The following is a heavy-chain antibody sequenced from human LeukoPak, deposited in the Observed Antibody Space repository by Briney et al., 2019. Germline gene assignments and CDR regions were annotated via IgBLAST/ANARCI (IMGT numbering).Heavy chain of an antibody. CDR1: GGSFSGYY. Sequence: KPSETLSLTCAVYGGSFSGYYWSWIRQPPGKGLEWIGEINHSGSTNYNPSLKSRVTISVDTFKNQFSLKLSSVTAADTAVYYCARARYYYDSSGYPYYFDYWGQGTLVTVSS. V-gene: IGHV4-34*01. CDR2: INHSGST. J-gene: IGHJ4*02. CDR3: ARARYYYDSSGYPYYFDY. D-gene: IGHD3-22*01.